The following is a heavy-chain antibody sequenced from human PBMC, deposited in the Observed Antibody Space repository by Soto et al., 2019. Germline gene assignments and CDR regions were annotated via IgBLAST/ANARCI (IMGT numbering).Heavy chain of an antibody. CDR1: GFTFSSYS. D-gene: IGHD6-6*01. CDR2: ISGSGGST. J-gene: IGHJ4*02. CDR3: AKDIEQQIVQGSYFDY. Sequence: GGSLRLSCAASGFTFSSYSMIWGRPAPGKGLEWVSAISGSGGSTYYADSVKGRFTISRDNSKNTLYLQMNSLRAEDTAVYYCAKDIEQQIVQGSYFDYWGQGTLVTVSS. V-gene: IGHV3-23*01.